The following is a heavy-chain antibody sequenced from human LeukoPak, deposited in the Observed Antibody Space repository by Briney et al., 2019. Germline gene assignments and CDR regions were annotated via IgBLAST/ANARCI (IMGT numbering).Heavy chain of an antibody. D-gene: IGHD6-13*01. Sequence: PGRSLRLSCAASGFTFSSYGMHWVRQAPGKGLEWVAVISYDGSNKYYADSVKGRFTISRDNSKNTLYLQMNSLRAEDTAVYYCAKDHPAGTAFDYWGQGTLVTVSS. J-gene: IGHJ4*02. CDR1: GFTFSSYG. CDR2: ISYDGSNK. CDR3: AKDHPAGTAFDY. V-gene: IGHV3-30*18.